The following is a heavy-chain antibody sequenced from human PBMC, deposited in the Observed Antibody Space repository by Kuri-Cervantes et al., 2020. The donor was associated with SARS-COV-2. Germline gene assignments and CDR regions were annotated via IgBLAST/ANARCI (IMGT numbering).Heavy chain of an antibody. V-gene: IGHV3-23*01. CDR1: GFTFSSYA. Sequence: GGSLRLSCAASGFTFSSYAMSWVRQAPGKGLEWVSAISGSGGSTYYAASVKGRFTISRDNSKNTLYLQMNSLRAEDTAVYYCARIPIAVADTPDYWGQGTLVTVSS. D-gene: IGHD6-19*01. CDR2: ISGSGGST. J-gene: IGHJ4*02. CDR3: ARIPIAVADTPDY.